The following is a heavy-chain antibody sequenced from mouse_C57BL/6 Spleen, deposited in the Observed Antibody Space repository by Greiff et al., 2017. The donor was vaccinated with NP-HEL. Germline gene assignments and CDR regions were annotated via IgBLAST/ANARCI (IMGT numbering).Heavy chain of an antibody. D-gene: IGHD1-1*01. V-gene: IGHV1-15*01. CDR1: GYTFTDYE. CDR3: TRRSYGSRYWYFDV. Sequence: VQLQQSGAELVRPGASVTLSCKASGYTFTDYEMHWVKQTPVHGLEWIGAIDPETGGTAYNQKFKGKAILTADKSSSTAYMELRSLTSEDSAVYYCTRRSYGSRYWYFDVWGTGTTVTVSS. CDR2: IDPETGGT. J-gene: IGHJ1*03.